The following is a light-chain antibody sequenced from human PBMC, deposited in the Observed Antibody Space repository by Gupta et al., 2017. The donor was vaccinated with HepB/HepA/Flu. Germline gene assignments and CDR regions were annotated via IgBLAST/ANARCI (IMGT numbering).Light chain of an antibody. CDR2: GAS. CDR3: QQDNKRRT. J-gene: IGKJ1*01. CDR1: QSISSN. V-gene: IGKV3-15*01. Sequence: ETVMTQSPATLSLSLGERATLSCRASQSISSNLAWYQQKAGQAPRLLIYGASIRATGIPARFSGTGSGTDFTLTISSLQSEDFAIYYCQQDNKRRTFGQGTRVEIK.